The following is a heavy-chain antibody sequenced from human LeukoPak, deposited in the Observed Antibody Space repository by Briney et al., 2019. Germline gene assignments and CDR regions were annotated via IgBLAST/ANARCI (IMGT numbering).Heavy chain of an antibody. CDR3: PNNLGTPILFVT. V-gene: IGHV3-23*01. CDR1: GFTFSSYG. Sequence: GGSLRLSCAASGFTFSSYGMSWVGQAPGKGLEGVSAISGSGGRTYYADSVKGRFTISRDNTKNTVYVQMNSLRAEDTAVYYCPNNLGTPILFVTWGQGTMATVSA. D-gene: IGHD2-2*02. CDR2: ISGSGGRT. J-gene: IGHJ3*02.